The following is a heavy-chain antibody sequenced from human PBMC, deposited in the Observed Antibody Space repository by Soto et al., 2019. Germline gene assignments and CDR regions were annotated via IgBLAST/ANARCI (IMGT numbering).Heavy chain of an antibody. CDR1: GFTFSNYD. Sequence: GGSLRLSCAASGFTFSNYDMHCVRQVTGKGLEWVSTIGTAGDTYYPGSVKGRFTISRDNAKNTLYLQMNSLRAEDTAVYYCARDPRYDILTGYPTSLDYWGQGTLVTVSS. D-gene: IGHD3-9*01. J-gene: IGHJ4*02. CDR3: ARDPRYDILTGYPTSLDY. V-gene: IGHV3-13*01. CDR2: IGTAGDT.